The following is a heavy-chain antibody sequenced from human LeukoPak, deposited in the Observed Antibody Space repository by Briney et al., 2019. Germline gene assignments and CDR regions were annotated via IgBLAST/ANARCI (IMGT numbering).Heavy chain of an antibody. J-gene: IGHJ4*02. CDR1: GGSISSSSYY. V-gene: IGHV4-39*01. D-gene: IGHD3-3*01. CDR2: IYYSGST. Sequence: PSETLSLTCTVSGGSISSSSYYWGWIRQPPGKGLEWIGSIYYSGSTYYNPSLKSRVTISVDTSKNQFSLKLSSVTAADTAVYYCARSPDYDFWSGYYRTLYFDYWGQGTLVTVSS. CDR3: ARSPDYDFWSGYYRTLYFDY.